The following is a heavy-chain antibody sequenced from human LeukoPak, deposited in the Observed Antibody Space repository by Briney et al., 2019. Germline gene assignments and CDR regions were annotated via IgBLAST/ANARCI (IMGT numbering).Heavy chain of an antibody. D-gene: IGHD3-3*01. V-gene: IGHV4-59*12. CDR2: IDYSGSA. J-gene: IGHJ4*02. Sequence: NPSETLSLTCIVSGGSISSYYWSWIRQSPGKGLEWIGYIDYSGSAYYNPSLKSRVTISVDTAKSQFSLKLSSVTAADTAVYYCARDAWNGNSPLDFWSPGTLVTVSS. CDR3: ARDAWNGNSPLDF. CDR1: GGSISSYY.